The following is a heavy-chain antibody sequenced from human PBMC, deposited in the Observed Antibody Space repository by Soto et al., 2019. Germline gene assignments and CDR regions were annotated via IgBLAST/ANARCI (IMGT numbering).Heavy chain of an antibody. CDR2: INPKGGVT. CDR3: ARGDVNWFAP. V-gene: IGHV1-2*02. D-gene: IGHD2-21*02. J-gene: IGHJ5*02. CDR1: GYSFIGYY. Sequence: ASVKVSCKASGYSFIGYYMHWVRQAPGQGLEWMGWINPKGGVTNYAQKFQGRVTMTRDTSITTAYMELSSLRSDATAVYYCARGDVNWFAPWGQGTLVPVSS.